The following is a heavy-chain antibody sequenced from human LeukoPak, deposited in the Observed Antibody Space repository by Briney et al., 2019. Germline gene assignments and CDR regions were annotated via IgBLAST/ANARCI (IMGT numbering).Heavy chain of an antibody. Sequence: GALVKVSCKASGYTFTSYGISWVRQAPGQGLEWMGWISAYNGNTNYAQKLQGRVTMTTDTSTSTAYMELRSLRSDDTAVYYCARAPIGYCTNGVCYGFLTDYWGQGTLVTVSS. CDR3: ARAPIGYCTNGVCYGFLTDY. J-gene: IGHJ4*02. V-gene: IGHV1-18*01. D-gene: IGHD2-8*01. CDR2: ISAYNGNT. CDR1: GYTFTSYG.